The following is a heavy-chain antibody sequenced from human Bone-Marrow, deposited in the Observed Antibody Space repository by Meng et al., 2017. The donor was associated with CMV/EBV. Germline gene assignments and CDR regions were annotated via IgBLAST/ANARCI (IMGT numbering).Heavy chain of an antibody. Sequence: GESLKISCAASGFTFSSYAMHWVRQAPGKGLEWVAVISYDGSNKYYADSVKGRFTISRDNSKNTLYLQMNSLRAEDTAVYYCARGSGCSNTSCYACYHWGQG. J-gene: IGHJ5*02. V-gene: IGHV3-30-3*01. CDR1: GFTFSSYA. CDR3: ARGSGCSNTSCYACYH. CDR2: ISYDGSNK. D-gene: IGHD2-2*01.